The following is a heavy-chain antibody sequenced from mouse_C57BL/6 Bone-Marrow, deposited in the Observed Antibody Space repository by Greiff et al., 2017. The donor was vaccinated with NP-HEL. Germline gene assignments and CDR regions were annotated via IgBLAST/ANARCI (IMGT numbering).Heavy chain of an antibody. CDR1: GFNIKDDY. CDR2: IDPENGDT. V-gene: IGHV14-4*01. CDR3: TTHYSYGSSPYWYFDV. Sequence: VQLQQSGAELVRPGASVKLSCTASGFNIKDDYMHWVKQRPEQGLEWIGWIDPENGDTEYASKFQGKATITADTSSNTAYLQLSSLTSEDTAVYYCTTHYSYGSSPYWYFDVWGTGTTVTVSS. J-gene: IGHJ1*03. D-gene: IGHD1-1*01.